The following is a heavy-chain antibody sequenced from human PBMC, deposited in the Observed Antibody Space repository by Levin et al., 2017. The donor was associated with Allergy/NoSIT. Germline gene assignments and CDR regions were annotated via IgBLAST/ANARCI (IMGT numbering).Heavy chain of an antibody. J-gene: IGHJ4*02. Sequence: GGSLRLSCAASGFTFSSYAMHWVRQAPGKGLEWVAVISYDGSNKYYADSVKGRFTISRDNSKNTLYLQMNSLRAEDTAVYYCARDRGTMVRGATTYFDYWGQGTLVTVSS. CDR2: ISYDGSNK. D-gene: IGHD3-10*01. CDR3: ARDRGTMVRGATTYFDY. V-gene: IGHV3-30-3*01. CDR1: GFTFSSYA.